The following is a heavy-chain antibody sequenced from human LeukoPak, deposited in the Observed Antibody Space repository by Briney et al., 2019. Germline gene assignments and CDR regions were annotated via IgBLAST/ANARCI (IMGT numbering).Heavy chain of an antibody. J-gene: IGHJ4*02. CDR2: MNNDGRVI. V-gene: IGHV3-74*01. D-gene: IGHD3-16*01. CDR1: GSTFNTYW. Sequence: GGSLRLSCKVSGSTFNTYWMHWVRQAPGKGLVWVSRMNNDGRVITYADSVKGRFTISRDNAKNTLYLQMNSLRAEDTAVYYCATEFEATGFWAPDYWGQGTLVTASS. CDR3: ATEFEATGFWAPDY.